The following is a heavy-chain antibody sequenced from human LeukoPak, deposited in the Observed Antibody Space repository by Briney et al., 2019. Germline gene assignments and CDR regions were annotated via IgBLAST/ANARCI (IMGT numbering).Heavy chain of an antibody. CDR1: GFTFSSYG. V-gene: IGHV3-30*03. D-gene: IGHD1-26*01. CDR3: ARDVLVVGATIYFDY. Sequence: GGSLRLSCAASGFTFSSYGMHWVRQAPGKGLEWVAVISYDGSNKYYADSVKGRFTISRDNSKNTLYLQMNSLRAEDTAVYYCARDVLVVGATIYFDYWGQGTLVTVSS. J-gene: IGHJ4*02. CDR2: ISYDGSNK.